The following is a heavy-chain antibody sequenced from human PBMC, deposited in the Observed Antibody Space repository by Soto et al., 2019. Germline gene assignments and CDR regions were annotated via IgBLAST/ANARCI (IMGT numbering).Heavy chain of an antibody. J-gene: IGHJ6*02. CDR3: AAGGDDYGGNAPAAGIYYYGMDV. V-gene: IGHV1-58*01. CDR1: GFTFTSSA. D-gene: IGHD4-17*01. CDR2: IVVGSGNT. Sequence: ASVKVSCKASGFTFTSSAVQWVRQARGQRLEWIGWIVVGSGNTNYAQKFQERVTITRDMSTSTAYMELSSLRSEDTAVYYCAAGGDDYGGNAPAAGIYYYGMDVWGQGTTVTVSS.